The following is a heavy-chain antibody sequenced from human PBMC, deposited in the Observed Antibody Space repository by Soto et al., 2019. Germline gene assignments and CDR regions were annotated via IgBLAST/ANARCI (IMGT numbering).Heavy chain of an antibody. CDR1: GFTFSNAW. D-gene: IGHD6-13*01. J-gene: IGHJ6*02. CDR3: TPGFFGSSWYYYYYGMDV. CDR2: IKSKTDGGTT. Sequence: GGSLRLSCAASGFTFSNAWMNWVRQAPGKGLEWVGRIKSKTDGGTTDYAAPVKGRLTISRDDSKNTLYLQMNSLKTEDTAVYYCTPGFFGSSWYYYYYGMDVWGQGTTVTVSS. V-gene: IGHV3-15*07.